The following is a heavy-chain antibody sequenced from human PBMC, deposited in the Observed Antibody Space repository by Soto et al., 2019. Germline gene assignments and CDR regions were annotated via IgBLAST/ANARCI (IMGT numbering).Heavy chain of an antibody. D-gene: IGHD3-22*01. CDR3: ARSYYYDSSVLDY. J-gene: IGHJ4*02. V-gene: IGHV4-39*01. Sequence: SDTLSLTCTVDRRSISSSSSYWDWFRQPPGKGLEWIGNIYYSGSTYYNPSLKSRVTISVGTSKNQFSLKLSSVTAADTAVYYCARSYYYDSSVLDYWGQGTLVTVS. CDR2: IYYSGST. CDR1: RRSISSSSSY.